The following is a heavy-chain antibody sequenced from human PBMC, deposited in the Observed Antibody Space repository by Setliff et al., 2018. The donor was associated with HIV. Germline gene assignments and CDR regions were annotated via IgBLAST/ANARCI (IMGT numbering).Heavy chain of an antibody. D-gene: IGHD1-26*01. CDR2: IRGNGVDR. CDR3: ARDDGRSLFLDY. CDR1: GFMFSNYA. Sequence: GGSLRLSCAVSGFMFSNYAMNWVRQGPGRELEWVSAIRGNGVDRFYTDSVRGRFTISRDNSKNTLYLQMSSLRADDAAIYYCARDDGRSLFLDYWGQGTLVTVSS. J-gene: IGHJ4*02. V-gene: IGHV3-23*01.